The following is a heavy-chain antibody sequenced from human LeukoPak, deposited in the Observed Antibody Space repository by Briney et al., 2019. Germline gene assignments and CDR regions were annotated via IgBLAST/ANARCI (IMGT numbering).Heavy chain of an antibody. CDR1: GFSFSSFA. V-gene: IGHV3-23*01. D-gene: IGHD4-17*01. CDR2: ITGGHYPT. J-gene: IGHJ5*02. Sequence: GGSLRLSCAASGFSFSSFAMTWVRQAPGKGLEWVSSITGGHYPTYNTDPGKCRFTISRDNSKNTLYLQMKSVRADDKAVYYCTKDPNDDYVGAFDPWGQGTLVTVSS. CDR3: TKDPNDDYVGAFDP.